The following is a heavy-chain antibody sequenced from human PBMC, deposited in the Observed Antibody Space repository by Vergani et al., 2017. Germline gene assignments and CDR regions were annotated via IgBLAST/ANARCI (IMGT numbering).Heavy chain of an antibody. Sequence: QVQLVESGGGVVQPGGSLRLSCAASGFTFSSYAMHWVRQAPGKGLEWVAVISYDGSNKYYADSVKGRFTISRDNSKNTLYLQMNSLRAEDTAVYYCARSWGGYNWNYAVDYWGQGTLVTVSS. CDR2: ISYDGSNK. J-gene: IGHJ4*02. V-gene: IGHV3-30-3*01. D-gene: IGHD1-7*01. CDR1: GFTFSSYA. CDR3: ARSWGGYNWNYAVDY.